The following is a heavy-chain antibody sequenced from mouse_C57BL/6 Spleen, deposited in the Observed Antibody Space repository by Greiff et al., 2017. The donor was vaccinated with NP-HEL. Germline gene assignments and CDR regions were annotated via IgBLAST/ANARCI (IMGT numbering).Heavy chain of an antibody. D-gene: IGHD2-1*01. J-gene: IGHJ1*03. V-gene: IGHV5-4*01. CDR1: GFTFSSYA. CDR3: ARGVSWYFDV. Sequence: EVQGVESGGGLVKPGGSLKLSCAASGFTFSSYAMSWVRQTPEKRLEWVATISDGGSYTYYPDNVKGRFTISRDNAKNNLYLQMSHLKSEDTAMYYCARGVSWYFDVWGTGTTVTVSS. CDR2: ISDGGSYT.